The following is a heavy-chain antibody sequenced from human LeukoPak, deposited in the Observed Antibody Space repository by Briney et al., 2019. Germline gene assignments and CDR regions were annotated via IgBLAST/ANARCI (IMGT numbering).Heavy chain of an antibody. D-gene: IGHD2-2*01. V-gene: IGHV1-2*02. CDR3: ARPYCSSTSCYYVY. J-gene: IGHJ4*02. Sequence: ASVKVSCKASGYTFTGYYMHWVRQAPGRGLEWMGWINPNSGGTNYAQRLPGRVTMTRDTSLSTAYMELSRLRSDDTAVYYCARPYCSSTSCYYVYWGQGTLVTVSS. CDR2: INPNSGGT. CDR1: GYTFTGYY.